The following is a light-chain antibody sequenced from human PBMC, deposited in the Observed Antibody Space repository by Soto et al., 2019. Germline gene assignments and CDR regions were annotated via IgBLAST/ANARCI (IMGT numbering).Light chain of an antibody. CDR1: KLGDKF. CDR3: QAWDSVSYVV. V-gene: IGLV3-1*01. J-gene: IGLJ2*01. Sequence: SYELTQPPSVSVSPGQTASITCSGDKLGDKFTCWYQQKPGQSPVLLIYQDTRRPSGIPERFSGSNSGNTTTLTISGTQAMDEADYYCQAWDSVSYVVFGGGTKLTVL. CDR2: QDT.